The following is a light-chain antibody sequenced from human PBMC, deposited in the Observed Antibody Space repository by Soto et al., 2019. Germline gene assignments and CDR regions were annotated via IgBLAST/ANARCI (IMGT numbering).Light chain of an antibody. Sequence: EIVLTQSLATLSVSPGESATLSCRARQSVSSTLAWHQQKPGQAPRILMYDASTRATGISARFSGSGSGTEFTLTISSLQSEDFAVYYCQQYHNWPITFGQGTRLEIK. CDR1: QSVSST. J-gene: IGKJ5*01. CDR2: DAS. V-gene: IGKV3-15*01. CDR3: QQYHNWPIT.